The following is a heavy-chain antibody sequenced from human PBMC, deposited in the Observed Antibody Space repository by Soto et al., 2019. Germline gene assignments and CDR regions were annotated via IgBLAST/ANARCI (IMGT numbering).Heavy chain of an antibody. J-gene: IGHJ5*02. D-gene: IGHD6-6*01. CDR3: ARDSNEYSSSMYNWFDP. V-gene: IGHV1-69*04. Sequence: SVKVSCKASGGTFSSYTISWVRQAPGQGLEWMGRIIPILGIANYAQKFQGRVTITADKSTSTAYMELSSLRSEDTAVYYCARDSNEYSSSMYNWFDPWGQGTLVTVSS. CDR1: GGTFSSYT. CDR2: IIPILGIA.